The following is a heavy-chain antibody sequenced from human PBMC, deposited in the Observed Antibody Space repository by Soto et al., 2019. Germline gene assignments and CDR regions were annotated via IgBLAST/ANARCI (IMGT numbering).Heavy chain of an antibody. D-gene: IGHD5-12*01. V-gene: IGHV1-8*01. CDR3: ARANVDIVATIIDY. CDR2: MNPNSGNT. J-gene: IGHJ4*02. CDR1: GYTFTSYD. Sequence: QVQLVQSGAEVKKPGASVKVSCKASGYTFTSYDINWVRQATGQGLEWMGWMNPNSGNTGYAQQFQGRVTMTRNTSISTAYMELSSLRSEDTAVYYCARANVDIVATIIDYWGQGTLVTVSA.